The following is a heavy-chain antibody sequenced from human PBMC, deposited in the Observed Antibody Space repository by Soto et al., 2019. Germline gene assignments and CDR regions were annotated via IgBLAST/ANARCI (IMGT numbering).Heavy chain of an antibody. V-gene: IGHV3-21*01. CDR2: ISSTSSHI. J-gene: IGHJ4*02. CDR1: GFTFSAYS. CDR3: ASRTIGYYFEY. Sequence: EVQLVESGGDVVKPGGSLRLSCAASGFTFSAYSVYWVRQAPGKGLEWVSSISSTSSHIYYADSVKGRYTISRDNAKNSRSLQMTRLRAEDTDVYYCASRTIGYYFEYWGQGTLFPVSS. D-gene: IGHD3-16*01.